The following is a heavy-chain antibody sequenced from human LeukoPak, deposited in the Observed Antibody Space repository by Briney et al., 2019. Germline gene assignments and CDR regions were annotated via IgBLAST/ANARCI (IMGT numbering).Heavy chain of an antibody. D-gene: IGHD3-9*01. J-gene: IGHJ6*04. Sequence: KASETPSLTCAVYGGSFSGYYWSWIRQPPGKGLEWIGEINHSGSTNYNPSLKSRVTISVDTSKNQFSLRLSSVTAADTAVYYCARGQLLRYFDWLRYGMDVWGKGTTVTVSS. V-gene: IGHV4-34*01. CDR1: GGSFSGYY. CDR3: ARGQLLRYFDWLRYGMDV. CDR2: INHSGST.